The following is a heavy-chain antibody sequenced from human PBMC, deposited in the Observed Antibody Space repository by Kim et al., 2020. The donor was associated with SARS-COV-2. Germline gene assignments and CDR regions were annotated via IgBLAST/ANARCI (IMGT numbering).Heavy chain of an antibody. CDR3: ARGTGASDY. CDR1: GFTFSSFT. Sequence: GGSLRLSCAASGFTFSSFTMNWVRQAPGKGLEWVSDISSTSTFIYYADSVKGRFTISRDNAKNSLYLQMDSLRVEDTALYYCARGTGASDYWGQGTLVTV. J-gene: IGHJ4*02. D-gene: IGHD3-10*01. CDR2: ISSTSTFI. V-gene: IGHV3-21*05.